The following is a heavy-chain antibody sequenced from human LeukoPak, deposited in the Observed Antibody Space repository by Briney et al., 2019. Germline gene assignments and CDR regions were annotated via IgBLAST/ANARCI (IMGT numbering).Heavy chain of an antibody. CDR2: MNLNSGRT. Sequence: ASVKVSSKASGYTSTNFDINWVRQATGQGLEWMGWMNLNSGRTGYRQEFQGRVTMTTNTSITTAYMELSSLRSEDTAVYYCGTGYAMDVWGQGTTVTVSS. D-gene: IGHD3-10*01. CDR1: GYTSTNFD. J-gene: IGHJ6*02. V-gene: IGHV1-8*01. CDR3: GTGYAMDV.